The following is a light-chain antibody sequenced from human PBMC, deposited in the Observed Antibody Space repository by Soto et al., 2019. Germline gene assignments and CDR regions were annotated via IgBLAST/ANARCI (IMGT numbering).Light chain of an antibody. V-gene: IGKV1-17*03. CDR3: LQSYRYPWT. Sequence: DIQMTQSPSAMSASVGDIFTITCRASQGIRNYLAWFQQKPGKVPKRLIYSVSSLQSGVPSRFSGSGSETEFTLTISSLQPEDFATYYCLQSYRYPWTFGQGTKVDIK. CDR2: SVS. CDR1: QGIRNY. J-gene: IGKJ1*01.